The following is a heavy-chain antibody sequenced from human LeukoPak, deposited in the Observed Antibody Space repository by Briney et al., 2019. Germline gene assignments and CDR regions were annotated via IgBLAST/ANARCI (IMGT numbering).Heavy chain of an antibody. CDR2: IYPGDSDT. CDR3: ARLSAMVTVYYYYMDV. J-gene: IGHJ6*03. Sequence: GESLKISCKGSGYSFTSYWIGWVRQMPGKGLEWMGIIYPGDSDTRYGPSFQGQVTISADKSISTAYLQWSSLKASDTAMYYCARLSAMVTVYYYYMDVWGKGTTVTVSS. D-gene: IGHD5-18*01. V-gene: IGHV5-51*01. CDR1: GYSFTSYW.